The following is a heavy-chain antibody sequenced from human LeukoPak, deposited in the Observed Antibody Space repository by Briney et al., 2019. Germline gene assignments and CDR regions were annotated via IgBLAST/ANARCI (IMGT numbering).Heavy chain of an antibody. CDR1: GYTFTGYY. CDR3: ARVILGYYGSGSYDY. V-gene: IGHV1-2*06. Sequence: ATMKVSCKASGYTFTGYYMHWVRQAPGQGLEWMGRINPNSGGTNYAQKFQGRVTMTRDTSISTAYMELSRLRSDDTAVYYCARVILGYYGSGSYDYWGQGTLVTVSS. D-gene: IGHD3-10*01. CDR2: INPNSGGT. J-gene: IGHJ4*02.